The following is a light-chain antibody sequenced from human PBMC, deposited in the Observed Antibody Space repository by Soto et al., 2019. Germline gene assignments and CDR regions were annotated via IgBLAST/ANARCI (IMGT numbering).Light chain of an antibody. V-gene: IGLV1-40*01. Sequence: QSVLTQPPSVSGAPGQRVTISCTGSSSNIGAGYDVHWYQQLPGTAPKLLIYGNSNRPSGVPDRFSGSKSGTSASLAITGLQAEDEADYYCQSYDSNLSVLFGGGTQLTVL. CDR1: SSNIGAGYD. CDR2: GNS. CDR3: QSYDSNLSVL. J-gene: IGLJ2*01.